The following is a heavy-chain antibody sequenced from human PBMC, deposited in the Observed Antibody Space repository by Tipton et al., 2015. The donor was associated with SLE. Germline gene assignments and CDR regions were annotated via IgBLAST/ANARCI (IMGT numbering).Heavy chain of an antibody. Sequence: SLRLSCTVSGGSISSSSYYWGWIRQPPGKGLEWVSAISGSGGSTYYADSVKGRFTISRDNSKNTLYLQMNSLRAEDTAVYYCAKDFDYWGQGTLVTVSS. J-gene: IGHJ4*02. V-gene: IGHV3-23*01. CDR1: GGSISSSSYY. CDR2: ISGSGGST. CDR3: AKDFDY.